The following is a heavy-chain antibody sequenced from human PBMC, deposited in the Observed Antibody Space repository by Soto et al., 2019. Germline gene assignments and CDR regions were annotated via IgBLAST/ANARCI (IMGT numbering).Heavy chain of an antibody. CDR3: AKDRAGEFIACDY. D-gene: IGHD3-16*01. CDR2: ISYDGSNK. CDR1: GFTFSSYG. V-gene: IGHV3-30*18. Sequence: GGSLRLSCAASGFTFSSYGMHWVRQAPGKGLEWVAVISYDGSNKYYADSVKGRFTISRDNSKNTLYLQMNSLRAEDTAVYYCAKDRAGEFIACDYWGQGTLVTVSS. J-gene: IGHJ4*02.